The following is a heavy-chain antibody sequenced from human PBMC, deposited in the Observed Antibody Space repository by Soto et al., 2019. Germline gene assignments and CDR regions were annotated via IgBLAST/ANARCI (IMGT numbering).Heavy chain of an antibody. CDR3: AKVGYAYGFSDMDV. J-gene: IGHJ6*02. CDR2: ITWNSDMI. CDR1: GFTFGEYA. Sequence: PGGSLRLSCAASGFTFGEYAMHWVRRPPGKGLEWVASITWNSDMIGYADSVKGRFTISRDNGENSLYLQMSSLRREDTALYYCAKVGYAYGFSDMDVWGRVPKVTVSS. V-gene: IGHV3-9*01. D-gene: IGHD2-2*01.